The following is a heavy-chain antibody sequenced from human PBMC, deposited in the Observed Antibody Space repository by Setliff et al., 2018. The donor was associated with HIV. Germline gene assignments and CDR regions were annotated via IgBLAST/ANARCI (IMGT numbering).Heavy chain of an antibody. V-gene: IGHV7-4-1*02. J-gene: IGHJ6*03. Sequence: ASVKVSCKASGYTFNTYPINWIRQAPGQGLEWMGWINTNTGSPRFAQGFRGRFGFSLDASVTTTYLHINDLRAEDIGVYYCARLRAYYGSGLMDVWGEGTTVTVSS. D-gene: IGHD3-10*01. CDR2: INTNTGSP. CDR3: ARLRAYYGSGLMDV. CDR1: GYTFNTYP.